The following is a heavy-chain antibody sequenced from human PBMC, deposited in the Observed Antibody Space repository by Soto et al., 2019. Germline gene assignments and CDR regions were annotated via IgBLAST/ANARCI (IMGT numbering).Heavy chain of an antibody. CDR3: ARVGGGDFHDAFAI. V-gene: IGHV1-69*13. CDR2: IIPIFGTA. Sequence: SVKVSCKASGGTFSSYAISWVRQAPGQGLEWMGGIIPIFGTANYAQKFQGRVTITADESTSTAYMELSSLRSEDTAVYYCARVGGGDFHDAFAIRGQGTTVTGSS. D-gene: IGHD2-21*02. CDR1: GGTFSSYA. J-gene: IGHJ3*02.